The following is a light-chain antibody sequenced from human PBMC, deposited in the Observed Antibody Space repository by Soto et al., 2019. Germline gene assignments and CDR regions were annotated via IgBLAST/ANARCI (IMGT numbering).Light chain of an antibody. J-gene: IGKJ5*01. CDR2: AAS. V-gene: IGKV1-39*01. CDR3: QQSYSTPIT. Sequence: DIQMTQSPSSLSASVGDRATITCRASQSISSYLNWYQQKPGKAHKLLIYAASSLQSGVPSRFSGSGSGTDFTLTISSLQPEDFATYYCQQSYSTPITFGQGTRLEIK. CDR1: QSISSY.